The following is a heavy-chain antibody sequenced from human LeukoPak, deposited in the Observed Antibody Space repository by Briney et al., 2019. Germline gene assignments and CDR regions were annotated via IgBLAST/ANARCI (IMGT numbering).Heavy chain of an antibody. CDR3: ARDLGGGGVIVKDFDY. J-gene: IGHJ4*02. V-gene: IGHV3-74*01. Sequence: GGSLRLSCAASGFTFSAFGMHWVRQAPGKGLVWVSRINSDGSSTIYADSVKGRFTISRDNSKNTLYLQMNSLRAEDTAVYYCARDLGGGGVIVKDFDYWGQGTLVTVSS. CDR2: INSDGSST. D-gene: IGHD3-16*02. CDR1: GFTFSAFG.